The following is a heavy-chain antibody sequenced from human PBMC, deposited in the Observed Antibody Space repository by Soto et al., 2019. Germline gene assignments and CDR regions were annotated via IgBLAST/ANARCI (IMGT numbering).Heavy chain of an antibody. D-gene: IGHD6-13*01. CDR2: ISYDGSNK. Sequence: GGSLRLSCAASGFTFSSYGMHWVRQAPGKGLEWVAVISYDGSNKYYADSVKGRFTISRDNSKNTLYLQMNSLRAEDTAVYYCAKDRLSSSSWYGDYYYYGMDVWGQGTTVTVSS. V-gene: IGHV3-30*18. CDR3: AKDRLSSSSWYGDYYYYGMDV. CDR1: GFTFSSYG. J-gene: IGHJ6*02.